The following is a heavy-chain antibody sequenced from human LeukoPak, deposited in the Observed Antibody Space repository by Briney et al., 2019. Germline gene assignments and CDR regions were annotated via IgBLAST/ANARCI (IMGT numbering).Heavy chain of an antibody. Sequence: PSETLSLTCTVSGGSISSSSYYWGWIRQPPGKGLEWIGSIYYSGSTYYNPSLKSRVTISVDTSKNQFSLKLSSVTAADTAVYYCARDREAYYDYVWGSYRHEGFDYWGQGTLVTVSS. CDR2: IYYSGST. J-gene: IGHJ4*02. CDR1: GGSISSSSYY. CDR3: ARDREAYYDYVWGSYRHEGFDY. D-gene: IGHD3-16*02. V-gene: IGHV4-39*07.